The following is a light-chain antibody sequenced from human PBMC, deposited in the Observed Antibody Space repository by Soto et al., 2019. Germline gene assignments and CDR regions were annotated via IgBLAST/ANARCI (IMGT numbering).Light chain of an antibody. CDR3: QQYNNVPT. J-gene: IGKJ1*01. Sequence: EIVRTQSPATLSVSPGERATLSCRASQSVSSNLAWYQQKPGQAPRLLIYGASTRATGIQARFSGSGSGTEFTLTISSLQSEDFAVYYCQQYNNVPTFGQGTKVDIK. CDR1: QSVSSN. V-gene: IGKV3-15*01. CDR2: GAS.